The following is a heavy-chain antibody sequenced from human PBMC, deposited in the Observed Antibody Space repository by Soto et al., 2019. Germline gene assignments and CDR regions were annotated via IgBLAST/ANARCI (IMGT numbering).Heavy chain of an antibody. J-gene: IGHJ4*02. CDR1: GGTISSYY. CDR3: ARSNTYYDYIWGSYRYGYFDY. D-gene: IGHD3-16*02. Sequence: WGTLCLSCTVSGGTISSYYWSWIRQPPGKGLEWIGYIYYSGSTNYNPSLKSRVTISVDTSKNQFSLKLSSVTAADTAVYYCARSNTYYDYIWGSYRYGYFDYWGQGTLVTVSS. V-gene: IGHV4-59*01. CDR2: IYYSGST.